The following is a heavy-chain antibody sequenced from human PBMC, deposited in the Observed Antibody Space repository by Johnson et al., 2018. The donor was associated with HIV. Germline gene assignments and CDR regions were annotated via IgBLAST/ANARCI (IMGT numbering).Heavy chain of an antibody. V-gene: IGHV3-7*05. CDR2: IKQDGSEK. J-gene: IGHJ3*02. CDR3: AREGIAARPGAFDI. CDR1: GFSFGDYW. D-gene: IGHD6-6*01. Sequence: VQVLESGGGLDQPGGSLRLSCAASGFSFGDYWMTWVRQAPGKGMEWVANIKQDGSEKYYVDSVKGRFTISRDNAKNSLYLQMNSMRAEDTAVYYCAREGIAARPGAFDIWGQGTMVTVSS.